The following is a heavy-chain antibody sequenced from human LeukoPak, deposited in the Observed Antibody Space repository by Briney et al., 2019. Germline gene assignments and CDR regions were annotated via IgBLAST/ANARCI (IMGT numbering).Heavy chain of an antibody. Sequence: PSETLSLTCAVYGGSFSGYYWSWIRQPPGKGLEWIGEINHSGSTNYNPSLKSRVTISVDTSKNQFSLKLSSVTAADTAVYYCARHAGWLRPILDYWGQGTLVTVSS. J-gene: IGHJ4*02. CDR1: GGSFSGYY. V-gene: IGHV4-34*01. CDR2: INHSGST. D-gene: IGHD5-12*01. CDR3: ARHAGWLRPILDY.